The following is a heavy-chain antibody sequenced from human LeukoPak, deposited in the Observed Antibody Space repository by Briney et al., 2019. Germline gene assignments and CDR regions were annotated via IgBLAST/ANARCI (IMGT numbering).Heavy chain of an antibody. J-gene: IGHJ4*02. CDR3: ARDRGGYTYSHDY. V-gene: IGHV4-59*12. Sequence: SQTLSLTCTVSGGSISSYYWSWIRQPPGKGLEWIGYIYYSGSTNYNPSLKSRVTISVDTSKNQFSLKLSSVTAADTAVYYCARDRGGYTYSHDYWGQGTLVTVSS. D-gene: IGHD5-18*01. CDR1: GGSISSYY. CDR2: IYYSGST.